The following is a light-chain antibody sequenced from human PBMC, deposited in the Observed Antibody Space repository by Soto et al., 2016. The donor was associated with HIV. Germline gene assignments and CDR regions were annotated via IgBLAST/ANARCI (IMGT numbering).Light chain of an antibody. CDR2: KAS. V-gene: IGKV1-5*03. CDR3: QQYHTSWT. CDR1: QSINSW. J-gene: IGKJ1*01. Sequence: DIQMTQSPSSLSASVGDRVTLTCRASQSINSWLAWFQHKPGKAPKLLIYKASTLESEVPSRFSGSGSGTEFTLTISSLQPDDFATYYCQQYHTSWTFGQGTKVELK.